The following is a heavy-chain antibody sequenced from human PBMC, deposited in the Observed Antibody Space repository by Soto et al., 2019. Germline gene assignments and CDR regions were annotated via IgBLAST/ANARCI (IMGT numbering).Heavy chain of an antibody. CDR3: AKVGGYSYGHPFDY. J-gene: IGHJ4*02. CDR1: GFTFSSYA. Sequence: GXSLILSCAASGFTFSSYAMSCVRQAPGKGLEWVSTISGSGGSTYYADSVKGRFTISRDNSKNTLYLQMSSLRADDTAVYYCAKVGGYSYGHPFDYWGQGTLVTVSS. CDR2: ISGSGGST. D-gene: IGHD5-18*01. V-gene: IGHV3-23*01.